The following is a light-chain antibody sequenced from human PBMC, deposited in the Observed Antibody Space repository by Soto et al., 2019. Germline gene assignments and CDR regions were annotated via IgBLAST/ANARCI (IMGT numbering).Light chain of an antibody. V-gene: IGKV2-28*01. CDR3: MQPLQSWT. Sequence: DIVMTQSPLSLPVTPGEPASISCRSSQSLLHSNGYNYLDWYLQKPGQSPQRLSYLGSNRAAGVPDRFSGSGSATDFTLKISRVEAEDVGVYYCMQPLQSWTFGQGTKVDIK. CDR2: LGS. CDR1: QSLLHSNGYNY. J-gene: IGKJ1*01.